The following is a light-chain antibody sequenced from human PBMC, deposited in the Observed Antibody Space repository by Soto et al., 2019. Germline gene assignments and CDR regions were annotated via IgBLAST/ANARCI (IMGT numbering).Light chain of an antibody. CDR2: GVS. CDR3: CSYATSSFV. V-gene: IGLV2-14*01. J-gene: IGLJ1*01. CDR1: SSDVGGYSY. Sequence: QSVLTQPASVSGSPGQSITISCTGTSSDVGGYSYVSWYQQHPGKAPKLIIYGVSNRPSEISNRFSGSKSGNTATLTISGVQPEDEADYHCCSYATSSFVFGTGTKVTVL.